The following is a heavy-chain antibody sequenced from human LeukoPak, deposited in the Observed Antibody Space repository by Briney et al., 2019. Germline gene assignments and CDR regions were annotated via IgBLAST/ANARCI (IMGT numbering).Heavy chain of an antibody. Sequence: GASVKVSCKASGYTFTSYYMHWVRQPPGQGLEWMGIINPSGGSTSYAQKFQGRVTMTRDTSTSTVYMELSSLRSEDMAVYYCARDRDYYDSSGYGYFDYWGQGTLVTVSS. CDR2: INPSGGST. J-gene: IGHJ4*02. CDR1: GYTFTSYY. D-gene: IGHD3-22*01. V-gene: IGHV1-46*01. CDR3: ARDRDYYDSSGYGYFDY.